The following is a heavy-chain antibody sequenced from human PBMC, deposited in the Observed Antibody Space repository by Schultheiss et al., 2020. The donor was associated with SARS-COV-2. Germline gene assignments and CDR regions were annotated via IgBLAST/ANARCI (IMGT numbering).Heavy chain of an antibody. Sequence: GGSLRLSCAASGFTFDDYAMHWVRQAPGKGLEWVSGISWNSGSIGYADSVKGRFIVSRDNAKNSLYLQMNSLRAEDTAVYYCARDPVSYCSGGSCSSTFDYWGQGTLVTVSS. CDR3: ARDPVSYCSGGSCSSTFDY. CDR2: ISWNSGSI. CDR1: GFTFDDYA. J-gene: IGHJ4*02. D-gene: IGHD2-15*01. V-gene: IGHV3-9*01.